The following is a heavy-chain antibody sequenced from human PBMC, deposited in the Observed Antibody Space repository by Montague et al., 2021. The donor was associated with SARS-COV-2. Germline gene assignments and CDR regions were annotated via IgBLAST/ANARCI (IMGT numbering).Heavy chain of an antibody. CDR3: ARAQNTCFIANCVNYFEV. J-gene: IGHJ4*02. Sequence: SETLSLTCEVSGGSISSYYWSWIRQPPGKGLEWIGYVHYTGSTKYNPSLKTRVTLSLDTPKNRFSLKLSSVTAADTAVYYCARAQNTCFIANCVNYFEVWGLGTLVTVSS. CDR1: GGSISSYY. V-gene: IGHV4-59*01. D-gene: IGHD1-1*01. CDR2: VHYTGST.